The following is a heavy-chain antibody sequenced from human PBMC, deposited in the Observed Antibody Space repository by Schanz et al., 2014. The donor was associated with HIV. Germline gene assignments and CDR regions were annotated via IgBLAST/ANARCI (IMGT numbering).Heavy chain of an antibody. Sequence: VQLVESGGGLVQPGRSLRLSCAASGFTFDDYAMHWVRQAPGKGLEWVSGISWNSGSIGYADSVKGRFTISRDNAKNSLYLQMNSLRAEDTAVYYCAKCAGGTXSIDYWGQGTLVSVSA. CDR2: ISWNSGSI. V-gene: IGHV3-9*01. CDR1: GFTFDDYA. J-gene: IGHJ4*02. CDR3: AKCAGGTXSIDY.